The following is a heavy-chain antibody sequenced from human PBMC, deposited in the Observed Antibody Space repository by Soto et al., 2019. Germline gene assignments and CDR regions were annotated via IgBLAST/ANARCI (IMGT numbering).Heavy chain of an antibody. V-gene: IGHV4-59*08. CDR3: ALTGYYDVDY. CDR2: ISYSGST. D-gene: IGHD3-9*01. CDR1: GGPLTTYF. Sequence: SETLSHTCNVSGGPLTTYFWSWIRQPPGKGLEWIGYISYSGSTYYNTSLKSRVTISVDTSKNQFSLKLSSVTAADTAVYYCALTGYYDVDYWGQGTLVTVSS. J-gene: IGHJ4*02.